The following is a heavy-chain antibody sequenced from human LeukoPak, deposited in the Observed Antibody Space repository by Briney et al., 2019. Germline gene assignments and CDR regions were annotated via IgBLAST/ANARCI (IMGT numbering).Heavy chain of an antibody. CDR2: IYSNGSA. CDR1: GGSISSGSYY. V-gene: IGHV4-31*03. J-gene: IGHJ4*02. D-gene: IGHD2-2*01. Sequence: SETLSLTCTVSGGSISSGSYYWTWIRQHPGKGLEWIGYIYSNGSAYYNPSLKSRVTISIDTSKNQFSLMLSSVTAADTAVYYCARGLATAQGAAAMPLWGQGTLVTVSS. CDR3: ARGLATAQGAAAMPL.